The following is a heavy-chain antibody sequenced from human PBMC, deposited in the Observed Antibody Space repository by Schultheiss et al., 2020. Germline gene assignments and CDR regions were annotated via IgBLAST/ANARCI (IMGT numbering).Heavy chain of an antibody. CDR3: ARAGVGTYGMDV. J-gene: IGHJ6*02. D-gene: IGHD2-21*02. CDR2: ISGSGGST. V-gene: IGHV3-23*01. CDR1: GFTFSNAW. Sequence: GGSLRLSCAASGFTFSNAWMSWVRQAPGKGLEWVSAISGSGGSTYYADSVKGRFTISRDNSKNTLYLQMNSLRAEDTAVYYCARAGVGTYGMDVWGQGTTVTVSS.